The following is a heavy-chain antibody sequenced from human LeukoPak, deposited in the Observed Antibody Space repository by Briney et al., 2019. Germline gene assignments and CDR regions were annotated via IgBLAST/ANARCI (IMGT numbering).Heavy chain of an antibody. CDR2: ISSSSSYI. Sequence: GGSLRLSCAASGFTFSSYSMNWVRQAPGKGLEWVSSISSSSSYIYYADSVKGRFTISRDHAKNSLYLQMNSLRAEDTAVYYCARDNDVADFDYWGQGTLVTVSS. D-gene: IGHD2-8*01. CDR3: ARDNDVADFDY. CDR1: GFTFSSYS. J-gene: IGHJ4*02. V-gene: IGHV3-21*01.